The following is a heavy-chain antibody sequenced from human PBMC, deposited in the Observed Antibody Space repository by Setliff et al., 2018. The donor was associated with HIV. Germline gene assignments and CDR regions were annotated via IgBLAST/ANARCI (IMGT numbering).Heavy chain of an antibody. D-gene: IGHD2-15*01. CDR1: GGSINSGTYY. V-gene: IGHV4-61*09. CDR2: YYITGDT. CDR3: ARGCSGGTCTSDAFDI. J-gene: IGHJ3*02. Sequence: SETLSLTCTVSGGSINSGTYYWSWIRQPAGKGLEWIGHYYITGDTNYNPSLKSRVSISVDTSKNQFSLKLNSVSAADTAVYYCARGCSGGTCTSDAFDIWGQGTMVTVSS.